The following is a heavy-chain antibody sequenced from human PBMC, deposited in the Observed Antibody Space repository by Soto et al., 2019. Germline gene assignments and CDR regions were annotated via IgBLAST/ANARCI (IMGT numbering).Heavy chain of an antibody. D-gene: IGHD3-22*01. J-gene: IGHJ5*02. V-gene: IGHV1-18*01. CDR1: GYTFTSYG. Sequence: GASLKVSCKSSGYTFTSYGISWVRHAPEQGLEWMGWISAYNGNTNYAQKLQGRVTMTTDTSTSTAYMELRSLRSDDTAVYYCARIDSTLSESFDPWGQGTLVTVSS. CDR2: ISAYNGNT. CDR3: ARIDSTLSESFDP.